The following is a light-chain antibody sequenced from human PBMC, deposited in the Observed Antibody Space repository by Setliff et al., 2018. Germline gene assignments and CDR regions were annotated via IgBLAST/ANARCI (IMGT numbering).Light chain of an antibody. V-gene: IGLV1-44*01. CDR2: RDS. CDR1: SSNIGTKT. Sequence: PPSASGTPGQRVTISCSGSSSNIGTKTVNWYQQLPGVAPKLLIHRDSQRPSGVPDRFSGSKSGTSASLAISGLLSEDEADYYCAAWDDILKAVVFGGGTKVTVL. CDR3: AAWDDILKAVV. J-gene: IGLJ3*02.